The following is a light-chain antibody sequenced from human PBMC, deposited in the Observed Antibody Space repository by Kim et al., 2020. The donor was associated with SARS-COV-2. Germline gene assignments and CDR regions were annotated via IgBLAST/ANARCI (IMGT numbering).Light chain of an antibody. J-gene: IGLJ1*01. Sequence: AAVKLTCTLSSGHSSYASAWHQQQPEKGPRYLMKLNSDGSHSKGDGIPDRFSGSSSGAERYLTISSLQSEDEADYYCQTWGTGIRVFGTGTKVTVL. CDR1: SGHSSYA. V-gene: IGLV4-69*01. CDR2: LNSDGSH. CDR3: QTWGTGIRV.